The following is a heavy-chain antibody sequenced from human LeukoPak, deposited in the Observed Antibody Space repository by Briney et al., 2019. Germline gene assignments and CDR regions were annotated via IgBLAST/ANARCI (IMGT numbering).Heavy chain of an antibody. CDR2: MNPNSDNT. V-gene: IGHV1-8*02. CDR1: GGTFSSYA. Sequence: ASVKVSCKASGGTFSSYAISWVRQAPGQGLEWMGWMNPNSDNTGYAQKFQGRVTMTRNTSISTAYMELSSLRSEDTAVYYCARVSSRDAFDIWGQGTMVTVSS. J-gene: IGHJ3*02. CDR3: ARVSSRDAFDI.